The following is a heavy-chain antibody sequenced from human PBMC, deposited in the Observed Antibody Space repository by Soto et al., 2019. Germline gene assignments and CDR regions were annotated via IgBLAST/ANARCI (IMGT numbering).Heavy chain of an antibody. CDR1: GFTFSSSS. CDR3: VSGYCSGATCFY. J-gene: IGHJ4*02. D-gene: IGHD2-15*01. V-gene: IGHV3-74*01. CDR2: ISTDGSTT. Sequence: EVQLVESGGGLVQPGGSLRLSCAASGFTFSSSSMHWVRQAPGKGLVWLSHISTDGSTTSYANSVRGRFTISRDNAENTLYLQMNSLRAEDTAVYYCVSGYCSGATCFYWGQGTLFTVSS.